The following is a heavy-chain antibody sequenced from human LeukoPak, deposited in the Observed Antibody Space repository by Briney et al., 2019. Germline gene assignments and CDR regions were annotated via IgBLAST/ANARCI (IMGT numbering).Heavy chain of an antibody. J-gene: IGHJ5*02. V-gene: IGHV1-2*02. CDR1: GFAFTGYY. CDR2: ISPNSGDA. Sequence: VASVMVSCKASGFAFTGYYLHWVRQAPGQGPEWMGWISPNSGDAEYAQKFQGRVTLTRDTSIDTAYMELNGLTSDDTAVYFCARRDCGSTSCALDPWGQGSLVTVSS. CDR3: ARRDCGSTSCALDP. D-gene: IGHD2-2*01.